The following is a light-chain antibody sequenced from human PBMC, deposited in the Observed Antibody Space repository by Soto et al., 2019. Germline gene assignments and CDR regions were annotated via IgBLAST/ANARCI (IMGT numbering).Light chain of an antibody. CDR1: LGINTG. CDR2: ETS. Sequence: AIQLTQSPSSLSASVGDRVTITCRASLGINTGVAWYQQKPGKSPKLLIYETSNLASGVSFRFRGTGYGTQFSLTIDGLQPEDFATYHCQQFSAYPLTFGGGTKVEIK. CDR3: QQFSAYPLT. J-gene: IGKJ4*01. V-gene: IGKV1-13*02.